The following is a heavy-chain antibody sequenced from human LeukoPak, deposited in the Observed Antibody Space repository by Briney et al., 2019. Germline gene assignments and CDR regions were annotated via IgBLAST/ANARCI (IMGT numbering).Heavy chain of an antibody. CDR3: ARGGYYDSSGYPLGAFDI. Sequence: ASVKVSCKASGYTFTNYYIHWVRQAPGQGLEWMGMINPDGGSTVSAQNFQGRVTVTRDTSTSTVYIELTSLRSEDTAVYYCARGGYYDSSGYPLGAFDIWGQGTMVTVSS. V-gene: IGHV1-46*01. J-gene: IGHJ3*02. CDR2: INPDGGST. D-gene: IGHD3-22*01. CDR1: GYTFTNYY.